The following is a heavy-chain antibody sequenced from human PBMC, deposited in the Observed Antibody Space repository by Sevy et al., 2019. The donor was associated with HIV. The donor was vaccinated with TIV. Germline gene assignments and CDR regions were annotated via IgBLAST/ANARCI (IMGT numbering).Heavy chain of an antibody. V-gene: IGHV4-39*01. CDR2: IYYSWST. CDR1: GGSISSSSYY. Sequence: SETLSLTCTVSGGSISSSSYYWGWIRQPPGKGLDWSGSIYYSWSTYYNPSLKSRVTISVDTSKNQFSLKLSSVTDADTAGYYCALPRWDSSGYYFDYWGQGTLVTVSS. D-gene: IGHD3-22*01. J-gene: IGHJ4*02. CDR3: ALPRWDSSGYYFDY.